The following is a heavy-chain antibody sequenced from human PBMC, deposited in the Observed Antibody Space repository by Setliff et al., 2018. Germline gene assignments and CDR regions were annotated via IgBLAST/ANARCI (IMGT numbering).Heavy chain of an antibody. J-gene: IGHJ6*03. Sequence: SETLSLTCAVSGSAISSGHYWGWIRQPPGKGGLEWIGSFRPSGRTYYNPSLKSRVTISADTSKNQFFLKMDSVTAADTAVYYCARVAGAKVNYMDVWGKGTTVTVSS. V-gene: IGHV4-38-2*01. CDR1: GSAISSGHY. CDR2: FRPSGRT. CDR3: ARVAGAKVNYMDV. D-gene: IGHD1-26*01.